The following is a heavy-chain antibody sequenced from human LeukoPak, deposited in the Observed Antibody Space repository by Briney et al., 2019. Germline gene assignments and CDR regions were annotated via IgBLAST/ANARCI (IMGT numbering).Heavy chain of an antibody. J-gene: IGHJ4*02. V-gene: IGHV3-7*01. CDR3: ARDVTGRSFDY. Sequence: PGGSLRLSCAASGFTFSSYWTTWVRQAPGKGLEWVANIKEDGSEKYYVDSVKGRFTISRDNAKNSLYLQMNSLRAEDTAVYYCARDVTGRSFDYWGQGTLVTVSS. CDR2: IKEDGSEK. CDR1: GFTFSSYW.